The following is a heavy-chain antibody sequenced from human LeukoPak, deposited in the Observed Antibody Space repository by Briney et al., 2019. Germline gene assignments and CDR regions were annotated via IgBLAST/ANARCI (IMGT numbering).Heavy chain of an antibody. D-gene: IGHD3-9*01. J-gene: IGHJ4*02. CDR2: ISYDGTKI. Sequence: GGSLRLSCAASGFTLSDYGMHWVRQAPGKGLEWVAVISYDGTKISYADSVKGRFTISRDNSKNTLYLEMSSLRSDDTAVYYCAKESQTYYDIMTGYPNYYFDYWGQGTLVTVSS. CDR3: AKESQTYYDIMTGYPNYYFDY. V-gene: IGHV3-30*18. CDR1: GFTLSDYG.